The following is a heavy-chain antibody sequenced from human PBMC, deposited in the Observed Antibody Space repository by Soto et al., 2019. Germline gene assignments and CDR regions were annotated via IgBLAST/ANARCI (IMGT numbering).Heavy chain of an antibody. CDR1: GFSFSSYA. D-gene: IGHD3-10*01. CDR3: AKDKYDNGWFGLLGN. J-gene: IGHJ4*02. CDR2: ISDSGRST. Sequence: EVQLLESGGGLVQPGGSLRLSCAASGFSFSSYAMSWVRQAPGKGLEWVSGISDSGRSTYYTDSVKGRFTISRDNSKNTLYLQMNRLRAEDTAVYYCAKDKYDNGWFGLLGNWGQGTLVTVSS. V-gene: IGHV3-23*01.